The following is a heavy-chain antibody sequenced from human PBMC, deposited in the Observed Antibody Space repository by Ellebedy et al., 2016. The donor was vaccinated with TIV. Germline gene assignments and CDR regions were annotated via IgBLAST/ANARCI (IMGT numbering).Heavy chain of an antibody. CDR1: GFTFSSYG. Sequence: GESLKISXAASGFTFSSYGMHWVRQAPGKGLEWVAVISYDGSNKYYADSVKGRFTISRDNSKNTLYLQMNSLRAEDTAVYYCAKEGRAYDSTPLADYWGQGTLVTVSS. CDR2: ISYDGSNK. J-gene: IGHJ4*02. CDR3: AKEGRAYDSTPLADY. D-gene: IGHD3-22*01. V-gene: IGHV3-30*18.